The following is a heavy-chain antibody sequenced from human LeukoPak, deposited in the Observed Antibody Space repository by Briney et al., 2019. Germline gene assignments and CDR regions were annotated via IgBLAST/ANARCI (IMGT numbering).Heavy chain of an antibody. CDR2: IKQDGSEK. D-gene: IGHD2-21*01. J-gene: IGHJ4*02. CDR3: AKDGDDCIAY. V-gene: IGHV3-7*01. Sequence: GGSLRLSCAASGFTFSSYWMSWVRQAPGKGLEWVANIKQDGSEKYYVDSVKGRFTISRDNAKNSLYLQMNTLRPEDTALYYCAKDGDDCIAYWGQGTLVTVSS. CDR1: GFTFSSYW.